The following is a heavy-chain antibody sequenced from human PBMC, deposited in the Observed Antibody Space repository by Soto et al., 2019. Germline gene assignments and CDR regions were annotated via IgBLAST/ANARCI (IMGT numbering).Heavy chain of an antibody. CDR3: ARLLSYFDWKPPLDY. Sequence: KPSETLSLTCTVSGGSISSSSYYWGWIRQPPGKGLEWIGSIYYSGSTYYNPSLKSRVTISVDTSKNQFSLKLSSVTAADTAVYYCARLLSYFDWKPPLDYWGQGTLVTVSS. CDR1: GGSISSSSYY. J-gene: IGHJ4*02. V-gene: IGHV4-39*01. CDR2: IYYSGST. D-gene: IGHD3-9*01.